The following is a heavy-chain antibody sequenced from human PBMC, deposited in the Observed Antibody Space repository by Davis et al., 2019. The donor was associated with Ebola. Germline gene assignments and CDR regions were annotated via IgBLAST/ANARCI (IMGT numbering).Heavy chain of an antibody. CDR3: AREGIVATFFDY. CDR2: IIPIFGIA. V-gene: IGHV1-69*10. J-gene: IGHJ4*02. Sequence: SVKVSCKASGGTFSSYAISWVRQAPGQGLEWMGGIIPIFGIANYAQKFQGRVTITADKSTSTAYMELSSLRSEDTAVYYCAREGIVATFFDYWGQGTLVTVSS. CDR1: GGTFSSYA. D-gene: IGHD5-12*01.